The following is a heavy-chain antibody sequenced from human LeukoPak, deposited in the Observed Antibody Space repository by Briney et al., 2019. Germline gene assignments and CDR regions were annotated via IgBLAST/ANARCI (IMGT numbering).Heavy chain of an antibody. D-gene: IGHD3-22*01. CDR3: AKGRAGWLPSGFAFDI. CDR2: ISGSGGST. J-gene: IGHJ3*02. CDR1: GFTFSSHA. V-gene: IGHV3-23*01. Sequence: PGGSLRLSCAASGFTFSSHAMNWVRQAPGKGLQWVSAISGSGGSTYYADSVKGRFTISRDNSKNTLYLQMNSLRADDTAVYYCAKGRAGWLPSGFAFDIWGQGTTVTVSS.